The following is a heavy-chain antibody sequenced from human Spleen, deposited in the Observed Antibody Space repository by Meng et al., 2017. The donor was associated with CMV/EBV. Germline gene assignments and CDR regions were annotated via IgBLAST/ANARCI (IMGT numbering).Heavy chain of an antibody. J-gene: IGHJ6*02. CDR3: ARGPTPYDFWSGYYTDYYYYYGMDV. Sequence: ASVKVSCKASGFTFTTSAVQWVRQARGQRLEWMGIINPSGGSTSYAQKFQGRVTMTRDTSTSTVYMELSSLRSEDTAVYYCARGPTPYDFWSGYYTDYYYYYGMDVWGQGTTVTVSS. D-gene: IGHD3-3*01. CDR1: GFTFTTSA. CDR2: INPSGGST. V-gene: IGHV1-46*01.